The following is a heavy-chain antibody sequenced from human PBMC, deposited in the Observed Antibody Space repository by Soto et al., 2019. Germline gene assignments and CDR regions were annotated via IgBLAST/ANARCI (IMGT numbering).Heavy chain of an antibody. Sequence: PGGSLRLSCAASGFTFDDYAMHWVRQAPGKGLEWVSGISWNSGSIGYADSVKGRFTISRDNAKNSLYLQMNSLRAEDTALYYCAKESVYYYYGMDCWGQGTTVPVPS. CDR2: ISWNSGSI. CDR3: AKESVYYYYGMDC. J-gene: IGHJ6*02. V-gene: IGHV3-9*01. CDR1: GFTFDDYA.